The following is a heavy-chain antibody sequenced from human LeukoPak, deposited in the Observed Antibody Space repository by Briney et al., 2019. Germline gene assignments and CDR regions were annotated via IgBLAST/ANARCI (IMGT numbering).Heavy chain of an antibody. CDR2: IYYSGST. CDR3: ARGYYYGSGSYRPGWFDP. J-gene: IGHJ5*02. V-gene: IGHV4-59*01. CDR1: GGSISSYY. Sequence: PSETLSLTCTVSGGSISSYYWSWIRQPPGKGLEWIGYIYYSGSTNYNPSLKSRVTISVDTSKNQFPLKLSSVTAADTAVYYCARGYYYGSGSYRPGWFDPWGQGTLVTVSS. D-gene: IGHD3-10*01.